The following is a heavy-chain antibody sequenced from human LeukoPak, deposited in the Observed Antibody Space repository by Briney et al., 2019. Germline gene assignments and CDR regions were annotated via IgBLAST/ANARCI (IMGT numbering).Heavy chain of an antibody. V-gene: IGHV3-21*01. J-gene: IGHJ4*02. Sequence: PGGSLTLSCAASGLTFSSYSLHWLRQAPAKGREWVSSISSSSSYIYYADSVKGRFTISRDNAKNSLYLQMNSLRAEDTAVYYCAREVTGDTAMADYWGQGTLVTVSS. CDR2: ISSSSSYI. D-gene: IGHD5-18*01. CDR3: AREVTGDTAMADY. CDR1: GLTFSSYS.